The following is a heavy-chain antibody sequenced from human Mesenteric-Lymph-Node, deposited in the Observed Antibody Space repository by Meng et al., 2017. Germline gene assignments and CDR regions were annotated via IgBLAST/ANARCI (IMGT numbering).Heavy chain of an antibody. V-gene: IGHV4-34*01. CDR2: IYHSGST. CDR1: GGSFSCCY. Sequence: QVQLQAWGAGLLMPSVPLSLTCAVYGGSFSCCYWSWIRRPTGKGLEWIGEIYHSGSTNYNPSLKSRVTISVDKSKNQFSLKLSSVAAADTAVYYCARDSPGGYGYFDSGGQGTLVTVSS. CDR3: ARDSPGGYGYFDS. J-gene: IGHJ4*02. D-gene: IGHD5-12*01.